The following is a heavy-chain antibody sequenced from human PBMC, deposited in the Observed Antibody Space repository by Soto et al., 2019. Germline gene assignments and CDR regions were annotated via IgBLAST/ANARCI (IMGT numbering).Heavy chain of an antibody. J-gene: IGHJ4*02. CDR3: ARGNWVRGVITSGPSDY. D-gene: IGHD3-10*01. V-gene: IGHV1-3*01. CDR2: INAGNGNT. Sequence: ASVKVSCKASGYTFTSYAMHWVRQAPGQRLEWMGWINAGNGNTKYSQKFQGRVTITRDTSASTAYMELSSLRSEDTAVYYCARGNWVRGVITSGPSDYWGQGTLVTVSS. CDR1: GYTFTSYA.